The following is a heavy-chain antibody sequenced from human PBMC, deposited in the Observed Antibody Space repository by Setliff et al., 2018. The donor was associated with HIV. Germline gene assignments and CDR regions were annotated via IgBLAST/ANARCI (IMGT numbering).Heavy chain of an antibody. CDR2: IYHSGST. J-gene: IGHJ6*03. CDR1: GGSISSDNW. D-gene: IGHD6-13*01. Sequence: LSLTCAVSGGSISSDNWWSWVRQPPGKGLEWIGEIYHSGSTNYNPSLKSRVTISVDKSKNQFSLKLSSVTAADTAVFYCARGTTGYSTIWYRNGLTYYYYMDVWGKGTKVTV. V-gene: IGHV4-4*02. CDR3: ARGTTGYSTIWYRNGLTYYYYMDV.